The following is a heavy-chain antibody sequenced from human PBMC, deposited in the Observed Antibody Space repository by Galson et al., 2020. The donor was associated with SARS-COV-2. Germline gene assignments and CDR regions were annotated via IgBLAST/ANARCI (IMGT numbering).Heavy chain of an antibody. V-gene: IGHV3-74*01. J-gene: IGHJ4*02. Sequence: GESLKISCAASGFTFSSYWMHWVRQSPGKGLVWVSRITSDGSAISYADSVKGRFSISRDNAKNTLYLQMNSLRAEDTAVYYCVRDESDYWGQGTLVTVSS. CDR1: GFTFSSYW. CDR2: ITSDGSAI. CDR3: VRDESDY.